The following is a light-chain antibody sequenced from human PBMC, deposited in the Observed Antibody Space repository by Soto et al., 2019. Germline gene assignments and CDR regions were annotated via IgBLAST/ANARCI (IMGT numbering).Light chain of an antibody. CDR3: QQTYSAPPTT. V-gene: IGKV1-39*01. CDR1: QSISTF. J-gene: IGKJ5*01. CDR2: GSS. Sequence: DIQMTQAPHFLSASVGDRVTFTCRSSQSISTFLNWYQQKPGKAPKLLIYGSSTVQTGVPSRFRGSGSGTEFTLPISNLPPEDFATYYCQQTYSAPPTTFGPGTRLDIK.